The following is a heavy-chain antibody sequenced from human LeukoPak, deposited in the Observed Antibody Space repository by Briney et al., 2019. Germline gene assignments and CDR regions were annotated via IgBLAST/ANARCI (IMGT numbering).Heavy chain of an antibody. J-gene: IGHJ6*03. D-gene: IGHD6-25*01. CDR1: GFTFSSYT. V-gene: IGHV3-48*01. Sequence: PGGSLRLSCAASGFTFSSYTMNWVRQPPGKGLEWVSNIGTSTTTIYYADSVKGRFTISRDNAKNSLYLQMNSLRADDTAVYYCARFAAGGSYYYYMDVWGKGTTVTASS. CDR2: IGTSTTTI. CDR3: ARFAAGGSYYYYMDV.